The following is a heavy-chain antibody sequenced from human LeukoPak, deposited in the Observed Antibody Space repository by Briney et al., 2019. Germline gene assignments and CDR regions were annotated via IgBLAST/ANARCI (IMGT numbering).Heavy chain of an antibody. J-gene: IGHJ3*01. CDR3: VQRQLTWGASVF. V-gene: IGHV3-23*01. CDR2: ISDNGGT. CDR1: GFTHSSHP. D-gene: IGHD1-1*01. Sequence: GGSLRLSCAASGFTHSSHPMTWVRHATGKGLEGVSSISDNGGTVYADPVKGRFTVSRDNAKNTLFLQMNSLRAEETAVYYCVQRQLTWGASVFWGQGTMVTVSS.